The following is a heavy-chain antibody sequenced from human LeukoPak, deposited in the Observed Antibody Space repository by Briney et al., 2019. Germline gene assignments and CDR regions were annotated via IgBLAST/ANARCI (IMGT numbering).Heavy chain of an antibody. J-gene: IGHJ5*02. CDR2: ISSCSSYI. CDR1: GFTFSSYS. D-gene: IGHD3-10*01. V-gene: IGHV3-21*01. CDR3: ARDLEYYGSGTTSS. Sequence: GGSLRLSCAASGFTFSSYSMNWVRQAPGKGLEWVSSISSCSSYIYYADSVKGRFTISRDNAKNSLYLQMNSLRAEDTAVYYCARDLEYYGSGTTSSWGQGTLVTVSS.